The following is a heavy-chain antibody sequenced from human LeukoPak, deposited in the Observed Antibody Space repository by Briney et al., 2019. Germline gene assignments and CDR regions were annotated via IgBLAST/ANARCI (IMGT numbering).Heavy chain of an antibody. CDR3: AKDVLTATTFDSGMNV. V-gene: IGHV3-9*01. D-gene: IGHD1-20*01. Sequence: GESLRLSCAASGFAFDDYAMHWVRQAPGKGLEWVAGISWNSGSIGYADSVKGRVTISRDNAKNSLYLQMNSLRAEDTALYYCAKDVLTATTFDSGMNVWGQGTTVTVSS. CDR2: ISWNSGSI. CDR1: GFAFDDYA. J-gene: IGHJ6*02.